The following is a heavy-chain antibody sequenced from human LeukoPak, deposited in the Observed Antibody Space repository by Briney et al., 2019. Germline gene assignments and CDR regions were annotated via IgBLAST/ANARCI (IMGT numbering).Heavy chain of an antibody. CDR2: INHSGST. Sequence: PSETLSLTCAVYGGSFSGYYWSWIRQPPGKGLEWIGEINHSGSTNYNPSLKSRVTISVDTSKNQFSLKLSSVTAADTTVYYCARVGMTTVTTWFDPWGQGTLVTVSS. V-gene: IGHV4-34*01. CDR1: GGSFSGYY. J-gene: IGHJ5*02. D-gene: IGHD4-11*01. CDR3: ARVGMTTVTTWFDP.